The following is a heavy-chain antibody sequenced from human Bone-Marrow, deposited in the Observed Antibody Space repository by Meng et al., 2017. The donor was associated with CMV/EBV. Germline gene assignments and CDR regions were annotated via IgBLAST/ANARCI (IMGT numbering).Heavy chain of an antibody. V-gene: IGHV1-2*02. CDR1: GYTFTNHY. CDR3: ARGATGYSSLNWFDP. Sequence: ASVKVSCKASGYTFTNHYMHWVRQAPGQGLEWMGWIHPTSGGTNYAQNFQGRVTMTRDTSISTAYMELSRLRSDDTAVYYCARGATGYSSLNWFDPWGQGTLVTVSS. J-gene: IGHJ5*02. D-gene: IGHD6-13*01. CDR2: IHPTSGGT.